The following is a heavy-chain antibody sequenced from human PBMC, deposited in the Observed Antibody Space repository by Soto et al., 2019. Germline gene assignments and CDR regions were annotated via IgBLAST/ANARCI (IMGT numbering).Heavy chain of an antibody. Sequence: GASVKVSCKASGYTFIGYYIHWVRQAPGQGLEWMGWINPNSGSTNYAQKFQGRVTMTKDTSISTTYMDLSRLRSDDTAVYYCARYCSSVSCYDEIWGQGTVVTVSS. V-gene: IGHV1-2*02. J-gene: IGHJ3*02. CDR3: ARYCSSVSCYDEI. CDR2: INPNSGST. CDR1: GYTFIGYY. D-gene: IGHD2-15*01.